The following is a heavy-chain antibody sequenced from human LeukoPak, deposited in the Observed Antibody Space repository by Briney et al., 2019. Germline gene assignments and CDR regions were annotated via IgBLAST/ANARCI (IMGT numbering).Heavy chain of an antibody. Sequence: SETLSLTCAVYGGSFSGYYWSWIRQPPGKGREWIGEINHSGSTNYNPSLKSRVTISVDTSKNQFSLKLSSVTAADTAVYYCARATTVVTPYYFDYWGQGTLVTVSS. CDR1: GGSFSGYY. CDR2: INHSGST. CDR3: ARATTVVTPYYFDY. D-gene: IGHD4-23*01. J-gene: IGHJ4*02. V-gene: IGHV4-34*01.